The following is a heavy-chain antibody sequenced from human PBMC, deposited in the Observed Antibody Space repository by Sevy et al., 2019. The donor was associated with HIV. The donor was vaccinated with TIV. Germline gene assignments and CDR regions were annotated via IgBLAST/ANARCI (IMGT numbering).Heavy chain of an antibody. CDR2: IKPGGNDK. J-gene: IGHJ3*02. Sequence: GGSLRLSCAASGFTFSAYWMNWVRQAPGKGLEWVANIKPGGNDKSYVDSVKGRFTISRDNAEKSLFLQMNSLRADDTAIYYCVRDGDGDFDIWGQGTMVTVSS. CDR1: GFTFSAYW. V-gene: IGHV3-7*01. CDR3: VRDGDGDFDI. D-gene: IGHD4-17*01.